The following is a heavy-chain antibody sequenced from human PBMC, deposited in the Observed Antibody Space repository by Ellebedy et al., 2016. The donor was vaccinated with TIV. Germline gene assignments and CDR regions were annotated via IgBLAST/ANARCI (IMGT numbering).Heavy chain of an antibody. CDR2: IYYSGST. D-gene: IGHD1-1*01. CDR1: GGSISSSSYY. V-gene: IGHV4-39*07. Sequence: SETLSLTCTVSGGSISSSSYYWGWIRQPPGKGLEWIGSIYYSGSTNYNPSLKSRVTISVDTSKNQFSLKLSSVTAADTAVYYCARARENWNPPVTLWGQGTLVTVSS. CDR3: ARARENWNPPVTL. J-gene: IGHJ4*02.